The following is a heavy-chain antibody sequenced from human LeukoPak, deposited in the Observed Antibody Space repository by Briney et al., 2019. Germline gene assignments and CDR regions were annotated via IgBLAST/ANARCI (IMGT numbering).Heavy chain of an antibody. J-gene: IGHJ4*02. V-gene: IGHV3-30*02. CDR1: GFTFSNYG. CDR3: AREVTTAAGTY. CDR2: IRNDESNK. Sequence: GGSLRLSCAASGFTFSNYGMHWVRQTPGKGLEWVSFIRNDESNKYYADSVKGRFTISRDNSKNTLYLQMNSLRAEDTAVYYCAREVTTAAGTYWGQGTLVTVSS. D-gene: IGHD6-13*01.